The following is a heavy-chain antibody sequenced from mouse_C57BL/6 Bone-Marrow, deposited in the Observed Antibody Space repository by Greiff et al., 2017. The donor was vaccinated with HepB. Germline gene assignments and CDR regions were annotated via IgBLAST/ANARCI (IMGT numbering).Heavy chain of an antibody. Sequence: DVQLQESGPGLVKPSQSLSLTCSVTGYSITSGYYWNWIRQFPGNKLEWMGYISYDGSNNYNPSLKNRISITRDTSKNQFFLKLNSVTTEDTATYYCARVGSSGDVGFAYWGQGTLVTVSA. CDR1: GYSITSGYY. CDR2: ISYDGSN. D-gene: IGHD3-2*02. V-gene: IGHV3-6*01. CDR3: ARVGSSGDVGFAY. J-gene: IGHJ3*01.